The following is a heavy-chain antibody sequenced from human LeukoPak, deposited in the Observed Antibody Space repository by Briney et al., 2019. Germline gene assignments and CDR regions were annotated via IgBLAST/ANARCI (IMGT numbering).Heavy chain of an antibody. CDR1: GGSISSYY. Sequence: PSETLSPTCTVSGGSISSYYWSWIRQPPGKGLEWIGYIYYSGSTNCNPSLKSRVTISVDTSKNQFSLKLSSVTAADTAVYYCARVWFGELRVYYFDYWGQGTLVTVSS. J-gene: IGHJ4*02. CDR2: IYYSGST. D-gene: IGHD3-10*01. V-gene: IGHV4-59*01. CDR3: ARVWFGELRVYYFDY.